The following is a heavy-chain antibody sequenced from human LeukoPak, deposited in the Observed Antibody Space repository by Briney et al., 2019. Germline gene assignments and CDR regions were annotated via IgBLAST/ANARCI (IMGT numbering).Heavy chain of an antibody. Sequence: GSLRLSCAASGVTFSSYWMTWVRQPPGKGLEWIGSIYYSGSTYYNPSLKSRVTISVDTSKNQFSLKLSSVTAADTAVYYCARGRNIVVVQAVMAVLFLQNLFEFWSKG. CDR1: GVTFSSYW. D-gene: IGHD2-2*01. CDR2: IYYSGST. CDR3: ARGRNIVVVQAVMAVLFLQNLFEF. V-gene: IGHV4-39*01. J-gene: IGHJ6*03.